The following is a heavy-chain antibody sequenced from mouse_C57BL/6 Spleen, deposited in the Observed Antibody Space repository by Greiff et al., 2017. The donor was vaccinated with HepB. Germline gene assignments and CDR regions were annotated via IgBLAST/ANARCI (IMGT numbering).Heavy chain of an antibody. CDR3: AREGGYYYGSSPWAMDY. V-gene: IGHV1-59*01. D-gene: IGHD1-1*01. CDR1: GYTFTSYW. Sequence: QVQLQQPGAELVRPGTSVKLSCKASGYTFTSYWMHWVKQRPGQGLEWIGVIDPSDSYTNYNQKFKGKATLTVDTSSSTAYMQLSSLTSEDSAVYYCAREGGYYYGSSPWAMDYWGQGTSVTVSS. CDR2: IDPSDSYT. J-gene: IGHJ4*01.